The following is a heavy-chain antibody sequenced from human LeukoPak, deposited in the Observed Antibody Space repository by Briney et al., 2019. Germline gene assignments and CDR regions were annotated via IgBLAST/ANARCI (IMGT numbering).Heavy chain of an antibody. V-gene: IGHV3-21*01. CDR1: GITFNSYT. Sequence: SGGSLRLSCAASGITFNSYTMNWVRQAPGKGLEWVSSISSSSYIYYAASVKGRFTTSRDNAKNSLYLQMNRLRAEDTAVYYCAKDITPDIVATILDYWGQGTLVTVSS. D-gene: IGHD5-12*01. CDR3: AKDITPDIVATILDY. J-gene: IGHJ4*02. CDR2: ISSSSYI.